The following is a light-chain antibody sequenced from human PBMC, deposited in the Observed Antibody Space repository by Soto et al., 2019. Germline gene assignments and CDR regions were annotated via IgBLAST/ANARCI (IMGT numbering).Light chain of an antibody. CDR1: QSVSSTF. Sequence: EIVWTQSPGTLSLSPGERASLSCRASQSVSSTFLAWYQQKPGQSPRLLIYATSTRATGIPDRFSGSGSGTDFTLTISRLEPEDFAVYYCQQYGSSLWTFGQGTKVEIK. V-gene: IGKV3-20*01. J-gene: IGKJ1*01. CDR3: QQYGSSLWT. CDR2: ATS.